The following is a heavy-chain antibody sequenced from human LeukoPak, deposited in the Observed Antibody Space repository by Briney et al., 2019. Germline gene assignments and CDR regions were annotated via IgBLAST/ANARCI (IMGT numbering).Heavy chain of an antibody. D-gene: IGHD4-17*01. V-gene: IGHV3-23*01. J-gene: IGHJ4*02. CDR3: AKDHGDWSFDY. CDR2: INGSGAKT. Sequence: PGGSLRLSCAASGFTFSSYGLSWVRQAPGRGLEWVSAINGSGAKTYYADSVKGRFTISRDNSKNTLYLQMTSLRAADTAVYYCAKDHGDWSFDYWGQGTLVTVSS. CDR1: GFTFSSYG.